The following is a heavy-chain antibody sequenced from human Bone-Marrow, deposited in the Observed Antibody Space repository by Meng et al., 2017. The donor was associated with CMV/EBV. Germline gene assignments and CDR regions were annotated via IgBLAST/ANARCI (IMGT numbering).Heavy chain of an antibody. J-gene: IGHJ6*02. CDR2: IKQDGSEK. CDR1: GFSFRSYT. V-gene: IGHV3-7*01. CDR3: ARESYYYYGMDV. Sequence: GGSLRLSCGASGFSFRSYTMNWVRQAPGKGLEWVANIKQDGSEKYYVDSVKGRFTISRDNAKNSLYLQMNSLRAEDTAVYYCARESYYYYGMDVWGQGTTVTVSS.